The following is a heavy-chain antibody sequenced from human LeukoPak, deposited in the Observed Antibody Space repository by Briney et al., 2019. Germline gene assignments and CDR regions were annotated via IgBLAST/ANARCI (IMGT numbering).Heavy chain of an antibody. Sequence: SETLSLTRTVSGGSIRSYYWSWIRQPPGKVLEWNGYIYYRGSTNYNPSLRSRFTISVDTSKNQFSLKLSSLTAADRAVFYFARVAGATMFAFDIWGQGTMVTVSS. CDR3: ARVAGATMFAFDI. V-gene: IGHV4-59*01. CDR1: GGSIRSYY. J-gene: IGHJ3*02. D-gene: IGHD1-26*01. CDR2: IYYRGST.